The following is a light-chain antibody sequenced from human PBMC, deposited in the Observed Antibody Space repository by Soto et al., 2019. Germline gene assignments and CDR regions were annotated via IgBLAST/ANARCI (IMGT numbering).Light chain of an antibody. CDR3: CSYAGSYVV. Sequence: QSVLTQPRSVSGSPGQSVAISCTGTSSDVGGHSYVSWYQHHPGKAPKLILYDFTKRPSGVPDRLSGSKSGNTASLTISGLQAEDEGDYYCCSYAGSYVVFGGGTKLTVL. CDR2: DFT. J-gene: IGLJ2*01. V-gene: IGLV2-11*01. CDR1: SSDVGGHSY.